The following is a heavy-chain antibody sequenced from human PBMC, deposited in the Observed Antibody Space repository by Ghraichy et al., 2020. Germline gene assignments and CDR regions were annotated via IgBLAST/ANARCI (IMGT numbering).Heavy chain of an antibody. J-gene: IGHJ4*02. Sequence: GGSLRLSCAASGFTFDDYGMSWVRQDPGKGLEWVSGINWNGGSTGYADSVKGRFTISRDNAKNSLYLQMNSLRAEDTALYYCARAPSLLRYFDWSPDYGGQGTLVTVSS. CDR3: ARAPSLLRYFDWSPDY. D-gene: IGHD3-9*01. CDR1: GFTFDDYG. CDR2: INWNGGST. V-gene: IGHV3-20*04.